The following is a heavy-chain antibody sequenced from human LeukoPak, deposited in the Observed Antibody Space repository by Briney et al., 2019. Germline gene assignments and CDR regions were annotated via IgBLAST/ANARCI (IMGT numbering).Heavy chain of an antibody. Sequence: SVKVSCKASGGTFSSYAISWVRQAPGQGLEWMGGIIPIFGTANYAQKFQGRVTITADKSTSTAYMELNSLRAEDTAVYYCAKDVRSSWYVGDSFDYWGQGTLVTVSS. CDR1: GGTFSSYA. D-gene: IGHD6-13*01. V-gene: IGHV1-69*06. CDR3: AKDVRSSWYVGDSFDY. CDR2: IIPIFGTA. J-gene: IGHJ4*02.